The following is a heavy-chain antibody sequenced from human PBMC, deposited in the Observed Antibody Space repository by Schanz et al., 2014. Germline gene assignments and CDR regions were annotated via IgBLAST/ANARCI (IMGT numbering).Heavy chain of an antibody. CDR3: ARGRVLES. CDR1: GFTFSSYA. Sequence: EVQLLESGGGLVQPGGSLRLSCAASGFTFSSYAMSWVRQAPGKGLEWVSAISGSGGSTYYADSVRGRFTISRDNAKNSLDLQMNSLRAEDTAGYYCARGRVLESWGQGTLVTVSS. J-gene: IGHJ5*02. V-gene: IGHV3-23*01. CDR2: ISGSGGST. D-gene: IGHD1-1*01.